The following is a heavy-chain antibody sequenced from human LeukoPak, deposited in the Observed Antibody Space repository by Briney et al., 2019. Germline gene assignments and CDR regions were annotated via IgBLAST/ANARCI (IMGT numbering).Heavy chain of an antibody. V-gene: IGHV4-34*01. CDR2: INHSGST. D-gene: IGHD4-17*01. J-gene: IGHJ6*03. CDR1: GGSFSGYY. CDR3: ARIGTTVTPFMDV. Sequence: SETLSLTCAVYGGSFSGYYWSWIRQPPGKGPEWIGEINHSGSTNYNPSLKSRVTISVDTSKNQFSLKLSSVTAADTAVYYCARIGTTVTPFMDVWGKGTTVTVSS.